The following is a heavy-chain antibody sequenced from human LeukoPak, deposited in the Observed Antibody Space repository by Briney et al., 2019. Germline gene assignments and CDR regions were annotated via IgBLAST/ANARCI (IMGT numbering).Heavy chain of an antibody. CDR2: IHYDVAT. CDR3: ARIMGDYNILTGLYLNYNFDY. V-gene: IGHV4-39*01. CDR1: GGSISGRRYY. D-gene: IGHD3-9*01. J-gene: IGHJ4*02. Sequence: PSETLSLTCSVSGGSISGRRYYWGGLRQPRGRGLEWSVSIHYDVATYYTPSLNSRVPMSVDTSNTQFSLMLRSGTAADTAVYYCARIMGDYNILTGLYLNYNFDYWGQGTLVTVSS.